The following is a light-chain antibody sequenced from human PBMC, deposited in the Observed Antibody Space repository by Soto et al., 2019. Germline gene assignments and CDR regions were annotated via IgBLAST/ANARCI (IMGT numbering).Light chain of an antibody. CDR1: QSVSSN. CDR3: QQRHMWPIT. J-gene: IGKJ5*01. V-gene: IGKV3-15*01. Sequence: EIVMTQSPATLSVSPGERATLSFRASQSVSSNLAWYQQKPGQAPRLLIYGASTRATGIPARFSGSGSGTDFTLTISSLEPEDSAVYYCQQRHMWPITFGQGTRLEI. CDR2: GAS.